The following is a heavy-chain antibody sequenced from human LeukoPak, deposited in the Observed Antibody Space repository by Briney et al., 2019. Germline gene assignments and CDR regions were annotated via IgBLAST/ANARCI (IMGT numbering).Heavy chain of an antibody. D-gene: IGHD1-26*01. CDR2: ISYDGSNK. CDR3: AKDAPRYSGSYYELYFDY. Sequence: GGSLRLSCAASGFTFSSYGMHWVRQAPGRGLERVSVISYDGSNKYYADSVKGRFTISRDNSKNTLYLQVNSLRAEDTAVYYCAKDAPRYSGSYYELYFDYWGQGTLVTVSS. CDR1: GFTFSSYG. J-gene: IGHJ4*02. V-gene: IGHV3-30*18.